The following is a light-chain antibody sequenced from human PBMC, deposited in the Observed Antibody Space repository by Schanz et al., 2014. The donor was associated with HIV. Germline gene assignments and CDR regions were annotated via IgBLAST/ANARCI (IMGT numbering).Light chain of an antibody. J-gene: IGKJ5*01. Sequence: EIVMTQSPATLSLSPGERATVSCRASQSVSSNLAWYQHKLGQAPRLLIYDASTRATGIPARFSGRGSGTEFTLTISSLQSEDLAGYYCQQYGTSLITFGQGTRLEI. CDR2: DAS. CDR3: QQYGTSLIT. V-gene: IGKV3-15*01. CDR1: QSVSSN.